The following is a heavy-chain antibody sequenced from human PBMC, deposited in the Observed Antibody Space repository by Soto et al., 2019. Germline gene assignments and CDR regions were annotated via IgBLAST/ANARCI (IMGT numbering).Heavy chain of an antibody. CDR2: ISGRSSAI. Sequence: EVQLVESGGGLVQPGGSLRLSCAASGFTFSTYSLTWVRQAPGKGLEWVSYISGRSSAIYYADSVKGRFTISRYNAKNSLYLQMNSLRDEDTAVYYCARCASGGNYYYYAMDVWGQGTTVTVSS. V-gene: IGHV3-48*02. CDR3: ARCASGGNYYYYAMDV. CDR1: GFTFSTYS. D-gene: IGHD2-15*01. J-gene: IGHJ6*02.